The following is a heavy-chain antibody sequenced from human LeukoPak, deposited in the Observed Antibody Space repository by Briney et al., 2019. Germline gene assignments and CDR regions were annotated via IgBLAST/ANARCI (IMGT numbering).Heavy chain of an antibody. J-gene: IGHJ4*02. CDR2: ISHSGSS. V-gene: IGHV4-38-2*01. D-gene: IGHD1-26*01. Sequence: SETLSLTCAVSGYSISSGYFWAWIRQPPGKGLEWIGSISHSGSSYSKPSLKSRVIISVDTSNNQFSLKLTSVTAADTATYYCARVLGGSSPFDYWGQGTLVTVSS. CDR3: ARVLGGSSPFDY. CDR1: GYSISSGYF.